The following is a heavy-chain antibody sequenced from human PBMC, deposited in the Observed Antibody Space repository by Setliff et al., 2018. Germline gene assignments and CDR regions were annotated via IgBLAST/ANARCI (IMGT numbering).Heavy chain of an antibody. V-gene: IGHV1-18*01. CDR3: ARVKVIVGATPRTYYMDV. CDR1: GYTFTSYG. J-gene: IGHJ6*03. Sequence: ASVKVSCKASGYTFTSYGISWVRQAPGQGLEWMGWISAYNGNTNYAQELQGRVTITRNTSISTAYMELSSLRSEDTAVYYCARVKVIVGATPRTYYMDVWGKGTTVTVSS. D-gene: IGHD1-26*01. CDR2: ISAYNGNT.